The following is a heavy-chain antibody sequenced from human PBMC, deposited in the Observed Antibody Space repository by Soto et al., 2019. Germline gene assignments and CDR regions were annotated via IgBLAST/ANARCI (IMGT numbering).Heavy chain of an antibody. CDR2: IKSQNAGGTI. D-gene: IGHD6-6*01. CDR3: TTDVGIAVRPLFDF. J-gene: IGHJ4*02. V-gene: IGHV3-15*01. CDR1: GLSFSDAW. Sequence: EVLLVESGGGLVKPGGSIRLSCAASGLSFSDAWRGWVRQPLGKVPEWVGRIKSQNAGGTIDYAAPVKGRFTISRDASKTTVYLQMNSMRTDDTAVYYCTTDVGIAVRPLFDFWGQGTLVTVSS.